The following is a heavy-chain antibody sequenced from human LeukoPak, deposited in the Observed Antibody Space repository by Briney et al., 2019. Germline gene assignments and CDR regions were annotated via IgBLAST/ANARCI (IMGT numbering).Heavy chain of an antibody. V-gene: IGHV3-30*02. J-gene: IGHJ5*01. CDR3: AKGYRNHLLILLDS. Sequence: QPGGSLRLSCAASGFTFSSSDMHWVRQAPGKGPEWVAFIRYDGNNKYYADSVKGRLTITRDNSKNTLYLQMNSLRAADTAVYYCAKGYRNHLLILLDSWGQGTLVTVSS. D-gene: IGHD3-16*01. CDR1: GFTFSSSD. CDR2: IRYDGNNK.